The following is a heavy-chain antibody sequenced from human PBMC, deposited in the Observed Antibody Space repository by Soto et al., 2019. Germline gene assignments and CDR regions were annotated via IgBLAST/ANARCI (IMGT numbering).Heavy chain of an antibody. Sequence: SETLSLTCTVSGGSISSYYWSWIRQPPGKGLEWIGYIYYSGSTNYNPSLKSRVTISVDMSKNQFSLKLSSVTAADTAVYYCARASSWYPDAFDIWGQGTMVTVSS. CDR1: GGSISSYY. CDR2: IYYSGST. J-gene: IGHJ3*02. D-gene: IGHD6-13*01. CDR3: ARASSWYPDAFDI. V-gene: IGHV4-59*08.